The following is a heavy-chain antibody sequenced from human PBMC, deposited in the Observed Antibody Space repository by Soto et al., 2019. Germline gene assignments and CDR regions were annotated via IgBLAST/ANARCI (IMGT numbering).Heavy chain of an antibody. Sequence: GGSLRLSCAASGITFSSYAMTWVRQAPGKGLEWVSSISGGGEFTSYVDSVKGRFTISRDNSKSTVYLQMDSLRAEDTALYYCANDLVGIVYFDIIAYWGQGALVTVSS. CDR2: ISGGGEFT. CDR3: ANDLVGIVYFDIIAY. D-gene: IGHD3-22*01. V-gene: IGHV3-23*01. CDR1: GITFSSYA. J-gene: IGHJ4*02.